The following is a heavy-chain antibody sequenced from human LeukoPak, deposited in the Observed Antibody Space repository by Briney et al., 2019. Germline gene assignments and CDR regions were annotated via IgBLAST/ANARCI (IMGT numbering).Heavy chain of an antibody. CDR3: ARAYPPLRAAAGDQ. Sequence: GGSLRLSCAASGFPFSDYWLHWVRQVPGKGLVWLSRISKEGDNAVYADSAKGRFTMSRDNAKKTVYLQLTTLRPEDTAVYYCARAYPPLRAAAGDQWGQGTLVTVSS. J-gene: IGHJ4*02. CDR1: GFPFSDYW. D-gene: IGHD6-13*01. V-gene: IGHV3-74*01. CDR2: ISKEGDNA.